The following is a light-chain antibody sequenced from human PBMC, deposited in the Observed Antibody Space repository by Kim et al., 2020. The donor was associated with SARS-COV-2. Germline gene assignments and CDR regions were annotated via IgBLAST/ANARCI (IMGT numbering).Light chain of an antibody. J-gene: IGLJ1*01. Sequence: QPVLTQPPSVSGAPGQRVTISCTGSSSNIGARSDVHWYQQFPGTAPKLLIYGNTNRPSGVPDRFSGSKSGTSASLAITGLQAEDEADYYCQSYDNSLSAYVFGTGTKVTVL. V-gene: IGLV1-40*01. CDR3: QSYDNSLSAYV. CDR2: GNT. CDR1: SSNIGARSD.